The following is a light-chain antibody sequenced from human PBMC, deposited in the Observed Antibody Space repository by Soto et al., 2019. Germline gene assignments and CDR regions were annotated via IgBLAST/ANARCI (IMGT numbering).Light chain of an antibody. J-gene: IGKJ1*01. CDR1: QSVSNN. V-gene: IGKV3-15*01. CDR2: GAS. CDR3: KQYKEWPPFT. Sequence: EIVMTQSAATLSVSPGETATLSWRASQSVSNNVAWYQQKPGQAPRLLILGASTRATGIPARFSGSGSGTEFTPSISSLQSEDFAVYYCKQYKEWPPFTFGQGTKVDIK.